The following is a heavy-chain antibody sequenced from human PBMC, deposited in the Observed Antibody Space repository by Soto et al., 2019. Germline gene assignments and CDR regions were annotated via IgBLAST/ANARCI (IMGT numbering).Heavy chain of an antibody. CDR1: GFTFCSFA. V-gene: IGHV3-30*03. D-gene: IGHD3-16*01. Sequence: ESGGGVVQPGKSLRLSCAASGFTFCSFAMHWVRQAPGKGLEWVSVISFNGLSQFYPDSIRGRFTISRDNSKNTLYLQLDILRPDDTAVYYCARGGRGLRGAFDVWGQGTEVSVS. CDR3: ARGGRGLRGAFDV. J-gene: IGHJ3*01. CDR2: ISFNGLSQ.